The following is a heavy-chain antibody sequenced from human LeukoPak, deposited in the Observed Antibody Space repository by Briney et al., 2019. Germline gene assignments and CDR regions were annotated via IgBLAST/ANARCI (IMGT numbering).Heavy chain of an antibody. CDR2: IYPGDSDT. Sequence: GAALKISCKGSGYSFTSYWIGWVRPMPGKGLEWMGIIYPGDSDTRYSPSFQGQVTISADKLITTSFLLWSSLEASDTAMYYCARLSISTGGYDFWSGYSNAAFDIWGQGTMVTASS. D-gene: IGHD3-3*01. V-gene: IGHV5-51*04. CDR3: ARLSISTGGYDFWSGYSNAAFDI. J-gene: IGHJ3*02. CDR1: GYSFTSYW.